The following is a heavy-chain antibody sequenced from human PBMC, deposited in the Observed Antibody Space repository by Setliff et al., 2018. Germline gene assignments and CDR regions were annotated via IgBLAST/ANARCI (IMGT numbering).Heavy chain of an antibody. CDR1: GGSFSGYY. Sequence: SETLSLTCAVYGGSFSGYYWSWIRQPPGKGLEWIGEINHSGSTNYNPSRKSRVTISIETFKNQFSLKLSYVTAADTAVYYCARDEGYEFWSGYYTNTHFVDWGQGTLVTVSS. V-gene: IGHV4-34*01. CDR2: INHSGST. J-gene: IGHJ4*02. D-gene: IGHD3-3*01. CDR3: ARDEGYEFWSGYYTNTHFVD.